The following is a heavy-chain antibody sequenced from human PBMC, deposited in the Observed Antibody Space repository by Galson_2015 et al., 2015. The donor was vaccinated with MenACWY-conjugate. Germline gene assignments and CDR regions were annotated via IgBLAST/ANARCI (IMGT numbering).Heavy chain of an antibody. Sequence: SLRLSCAASGFTFTGYEFNWVRQAPGPGLEWLSSIRKRGSPIYYADSVKGRFPISSENIKKSLFLEMNSLSAGDPGFYYCARAGTLRHQYFQYMVVWGKGTTVTVSS. J-gene: IGHJ6*03. CDR3: ARAGTLRHQYFQYMVV. CDR1: GFTFTGYE. D-gene: IGHD1/OR15-1a*01. CDR2: IRKRGSPI. V-gene: IGHV3-48*03.